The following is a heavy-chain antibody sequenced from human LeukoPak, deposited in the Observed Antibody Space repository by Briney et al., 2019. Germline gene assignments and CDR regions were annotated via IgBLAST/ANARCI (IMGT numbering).Heavy chain of an antibody. J-gene: IGHJ4*02. CDR2: ISGSGGGT. V-gene: IGHV3-23*01. CDR3: VYCSSGNCYSAVRGWKY. D-gene: IGHD2-15*01. CDR1: GFTFDDYA. Sequence: PGGSLRLSCAASGFTFDDYAMHWVRQAPGEWLEWVSSISGSGGGTYYADSVKGRFTISRDNSKNTLDLQMNSLRAEDSAVYYCVYCSSGNCYSAVRGWKYWGQGTLVTVSS.